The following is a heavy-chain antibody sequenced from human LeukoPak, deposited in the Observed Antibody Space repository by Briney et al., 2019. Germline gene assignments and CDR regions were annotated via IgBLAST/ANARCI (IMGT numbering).Heavy chain of an antibody. CDR3: ASAATFSVDY. D-gene: IGHD2-15*01. CDR2: LYYSGST. CDR1: GGSITSSSYY. Sequence: PSETLSLTCTVSGGSITSSSYYWGWIRQPPGKGLEWIGSLYYSGSTHYNPSLKSRVTMSVDTSKNQFSLNLSSVTAADTAVFFCASAATFSVDYWGQGTLVTVSS. J-gene: IGHJ4*02. V-gene: IGHV4-39*01.